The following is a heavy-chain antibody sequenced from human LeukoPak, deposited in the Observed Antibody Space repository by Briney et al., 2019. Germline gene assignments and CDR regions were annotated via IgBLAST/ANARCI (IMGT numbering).Heavy chain of an antibody. J-gene: IGHJ4*02. V-gene: IGHV1-2*02. CDR1: GYTFTGYY. Sequence: ASGKVSCKASGYTFTGYYIHWVRQAPGQGLEWMGFINPNTGGTSYAQKFQARVTMTRDTSISTAYMELSGLRSDDTAVYYCARRYDFWSGYPTAFDYWGQGTLVTVSS. CDR3: ARRYDFWSGYPTAFDY. CDR2: INPNTGGT. D-gene: IGHD3-3*01.